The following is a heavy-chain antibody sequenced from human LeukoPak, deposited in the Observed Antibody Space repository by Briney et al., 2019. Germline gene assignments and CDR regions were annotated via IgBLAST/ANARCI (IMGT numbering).Heavy chain of an antibody. D-gene: IGHD3-10*01. V-gene: IGHV4-39*07. J-gene: IGHJ5*02. CDR1: GGSISSSSYY. Sequence: SETLSLTCTVSGGSISSSSYYWGWIRQPPGKGLEWIGSIYYSGSTYYNPSLKRRVTISVDTSKNQFSLKLSSVTAADTAVYYCARDSGTTGEVKFDTWGQGTMVTVSS. CDR3: ARDSGTTGEVKFDT. CDR2: IYYSGST.